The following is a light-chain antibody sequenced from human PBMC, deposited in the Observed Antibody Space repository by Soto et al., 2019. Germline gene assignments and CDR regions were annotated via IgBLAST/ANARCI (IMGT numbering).Light chain of an antibody. V-gene: IGKV1-39*01. CDR2: GAS. CDR1: QSINIY. CDR3: QQSDRSPYT. J-gene: IGKJ2*01. Sequence: IQMTQSPSSLSASVGDSVTVTCRASQSINIYLNWYQQKPGKAPTLLIYGASSLQSGVPSRFSGGGSRTYFTLTISRQQPEVLASYCCQQSDRSPYTFGQGTKLEIK.